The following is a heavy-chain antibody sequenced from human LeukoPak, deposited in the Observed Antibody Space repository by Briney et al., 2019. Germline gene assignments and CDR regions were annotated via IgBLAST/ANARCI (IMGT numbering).Heavy chain of an antibody. J-gene: IGHJ6*03. Sequence: SVKVSCKASGGTFSSYAISWVRQAPGQGIEWMGGIIPIFGTANYAQKFQGRVTITTDESTSKAYMELRRLRYEETAVYYCARDGASDCSGGSCYSRYYYYYMDVWGKGTTVTVSS. V-gene: IGHV1-69*05. CDR3: ARDGASDCSGGSCYSRYYYYYMDV. CDR2: IIPIFGTA. D-gene: IGHD2-15*01. CDR1: GGTFSSYA.